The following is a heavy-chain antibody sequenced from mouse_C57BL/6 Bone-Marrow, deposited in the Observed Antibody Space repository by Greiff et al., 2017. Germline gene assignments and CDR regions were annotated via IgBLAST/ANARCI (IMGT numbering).Heavy chain of an antibody. CDR2: IYPGNSDT. J-gene: IGHJ3*01. D-gene: IGHD1-1*01. CDR1: GYTFTSYW. Sequence: EVQLQQSGTVLARPGASVKMSCKTSGYTFTSYWMHWVKQRPGQGLEWIGAIYPGNSDTSYNQKFKGKAKLTAVTSASTAYMELSSLTNEDSAVYSCTRAFYYYGSSPWFAYWGQGTLVTVSA. V-gene: IGHV1-5*01. CDR3: TRAFYYYGSSPWFAY.